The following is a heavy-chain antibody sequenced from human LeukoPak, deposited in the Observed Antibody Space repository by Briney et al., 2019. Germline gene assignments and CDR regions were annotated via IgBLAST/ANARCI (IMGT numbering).Heavy chain of an antibody. CDR3: ARTTYYYDSSGYFGEY. Sequence: ASVKVSCKASGYTFTSYGISWVRQAPGQGLEWMGRISAYNGNTNYAQKLQGRVTMTTDTSTSTAYMELRSLRSDDTAVYYCARTTYYYDSSGYFGEYWGQGTLVTVSS. CDR2: ISAYNGNT. J-gene: IGHJ4*02. CDR1: GYTFTSYG. V-gene: IGHV1-18*01. D-gene: IGHD3-22*01.